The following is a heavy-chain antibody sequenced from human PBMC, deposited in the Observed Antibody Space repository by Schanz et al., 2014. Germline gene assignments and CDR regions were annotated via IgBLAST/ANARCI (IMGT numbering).Heavy chain of an antibody. CDR3: ARENLNWEAFDI. V-gene: IGHV3-53*01. CDR2: INSAGTT. J-gene: IGHJ3*02. D-gene: IGHD7-27*01. CDR1: GFSVSNTY. Sequence: EVQLAESGGGLIQPGGSLRLSCVVSGFSVSNTYMHWVRQPPGKGLEWVSVINSAGTTYYADSVKGRFTISRDNAKNSLYLEMTSLRGEDTAVYYCARENLNWEAFDIWGQGTVVTVSS.